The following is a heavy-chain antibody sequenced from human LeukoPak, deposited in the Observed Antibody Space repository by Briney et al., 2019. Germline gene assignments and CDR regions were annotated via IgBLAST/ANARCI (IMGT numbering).Heavy chain of an antibody. J-gene: IGHJ3*02. CDR1: GGTFISYA. V-gene: IGHV1-69*13. CDR2: IIPIFGTA. CDR3: ARDLRPPHDAFDI. Sequence: AGKVSCKASGGTFISYAISWVRQAPGHGLEWMGGIIPIFGTANYAQKFQGRVTITADESTSTADMELSSLRSEYTAVYYCARDLRPPHDAFDIWGQGTMVTVSS.